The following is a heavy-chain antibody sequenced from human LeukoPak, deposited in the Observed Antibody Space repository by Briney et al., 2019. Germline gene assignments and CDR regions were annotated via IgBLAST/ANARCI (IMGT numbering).Heavy chain of an antibody. D-gene: IGHD6-19*01. Sequence: SGPTMVKPTQILTLTCTFSGFSPSTSGVGVGWIRQPPGKALEWLALIYWDDDKRYSPSLKSRLTITKDTSKNQVVLTMTNMDPVDTATYYCAHSYSSGWYRDYWGQGTLVTVSS. CDR1: GFSPSTSGVG. J-gene: IGHJ4*02. V-gene: IGHV2-5*02. CDR2: IYWDDDK. CDR3: AHSYSSGWYRDY.